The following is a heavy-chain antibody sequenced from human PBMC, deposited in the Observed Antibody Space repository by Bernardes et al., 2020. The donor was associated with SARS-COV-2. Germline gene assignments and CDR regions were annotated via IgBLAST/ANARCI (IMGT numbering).Heavy chain of an antibody. CDR1: GFSLSTSGVG. CDR3: VHPGRYGGNPIGRSFDY. V-gene: IGHV2-5*02. Sequence: GPTRVKPTQTLTLTCSFSGFSLSTSGVGVGWIRQPPGRALEWLAVIYWDDDKRYSPSLKSRLIITKDTSKNLVILIMTDMDPVDTATYYCVHPGRYGGNPIGRSFDYWGQGILVTVSP. J-gene: IGHJ4*02. CDR2: IYWDDDK. D-gene: IGHD1-26*01.